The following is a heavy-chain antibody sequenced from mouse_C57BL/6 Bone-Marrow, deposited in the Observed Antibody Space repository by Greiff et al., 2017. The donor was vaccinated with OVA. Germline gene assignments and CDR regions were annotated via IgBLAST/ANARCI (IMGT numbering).Heavy chain of an antibody. CDR3: TRGGQLMRFWFAY. CDR2: IYPGNSVT. J-gene: IGHJ3*01. D-gene: IGHD3-2*02. V-gene: IGHV1-5*01. CDR1: GYTFTSYW. Sequence: EVMLVESGTVLARPGASVKMSCKTSGYTFTSYWMHWVKQRPGQGLEWIGAIYPGNSVTSYNQKFKGKANLTAVKSASTAYMELSSLTNEDSAVYYCTRGGQLMRFWFAYWGQGTLVTVAA.